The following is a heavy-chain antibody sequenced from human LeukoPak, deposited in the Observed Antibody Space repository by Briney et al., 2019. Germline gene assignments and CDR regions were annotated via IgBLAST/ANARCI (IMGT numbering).Heavy chain of an antibody. J-gene: IGHJ4*02. V-gene: IGHV3-23*01. CDR2: ISGSGGST. Sequence: PGGSLRLSCAASGFTFSSYGMSWVRQAPGKGLEWVSAISGSGGSTYYADSVKGRFTISRDNSKNTLYLQMNSLRAEDTAVYYCAKGRSAISYFDYWGQGTLVTVSS. CDR3: AKGRSAISYFDY. D-gene: IGHD3-3*02. CDR1: GFTFSSYG.